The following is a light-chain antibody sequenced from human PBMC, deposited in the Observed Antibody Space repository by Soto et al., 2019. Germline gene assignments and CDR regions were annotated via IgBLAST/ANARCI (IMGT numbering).Light chain of an antibody. Sequence: IRLTHFPSSLSASVGYRVTTSCRASQNINTYLMWYQQKPGKAPNLLIYGASGLQNGVPSRFTGSGSGTEFTLTISRLEPEDFAVYYCQQFSSYPLTFGGGTKVDI. J-gene: IGKJ4*01. CDR1: QNINTY. V-gene: IGKV1-13*02. CDR2: GAS. CDR3: QQFSSYPLT.